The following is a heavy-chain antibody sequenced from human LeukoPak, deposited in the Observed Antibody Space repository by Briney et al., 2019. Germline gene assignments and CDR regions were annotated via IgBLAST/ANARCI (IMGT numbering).Heavy chain of an antibody. V-gene: IGHV4-59*01. Sequence: SETLSLTCTVSGGSISSYYWTWIRQPRGKGLEGLGYVHYNGQTNYNPSLQSRATMSVDMSKSQFSLRLTSVTAADTAVYYCVKVGGTGHFDYWGQGALVTVSS. CDR2: VHYNGQT. CDR1: GGSISSYY. J-gene: IGHJ4*02. CDR3: VKVGGTGHFDY. D-gene: IGHD7-27*01.